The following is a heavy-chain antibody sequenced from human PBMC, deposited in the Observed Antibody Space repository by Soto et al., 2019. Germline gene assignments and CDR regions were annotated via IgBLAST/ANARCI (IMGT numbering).Heavy chain of an antibody. Sequence: ETLSLTCTVSGGSIRSYCWTWVRQAPGKGLEWVSVITLSGGSAYYADSVKGRFTISRDNSQNTLYLQMNSLRAEDTAVYYCAKFGDYYYSLFDYWGQGTPVTVSS. J-gene: IGHJ4*02. CDR1: GGSIRSYC. CDR2: ITLSGGSA. V-gene: IGHV3-23*01. CDR3: AKFGDYYYSLFDY. D-gene: IGHD3-22*01.